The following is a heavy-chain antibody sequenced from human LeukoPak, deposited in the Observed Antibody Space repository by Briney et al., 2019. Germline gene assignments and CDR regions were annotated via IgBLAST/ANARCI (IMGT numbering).Heavy chain of an antibody. V-gene: IGHV3-11*01. Sequence: NPGGSLRLSCAASGFTFSDYYMSWIRQAPGRGLEWLSYISGSGSTIYHADSVKGRFTISRDNAKNSLYLQMNSLRAEDTAVYYCANSRQRLVDDALDVWGQGTMVTVSS. CDR3: ANSRQRLVDDALDV. D-gene: IGHD6-13*01. CDR2: ISGSGSTI. CDR1: GFTFSDYY. J-gene: IGHJ3*01.